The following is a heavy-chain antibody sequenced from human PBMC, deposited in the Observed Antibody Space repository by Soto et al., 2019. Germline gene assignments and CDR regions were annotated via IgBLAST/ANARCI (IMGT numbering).Heavy chain of an antibody. CDR2: ISSSSSYI. D-gene: IGHD3-10*01. V-gene: IGHV3-21*01. CDR1: GFTFSSYS. Sequence: GGSLRLSCAASGFTFSSYSMNWVRQAPGKGLEWVSSISSSSSYIYYADTVKGRFTISRDNAKNSLYLQMNSQKAEDTAVYYSTRDTRITMVRTAAFNIWGQGTMVTVSS. CDR3: TRDTRITMVRTAAFNI. J-gene: IGHJ3*02.